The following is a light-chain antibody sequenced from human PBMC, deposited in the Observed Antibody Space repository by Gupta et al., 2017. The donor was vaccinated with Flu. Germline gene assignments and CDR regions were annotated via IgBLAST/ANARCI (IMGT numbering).Light chain of an antibody. J-gene: IGKJ1*01. CDR2: WGS. V-gene: IGKV2-28*01. Sequence: VTPGEPASISCRSSQSLLHSNGYNYLDWYVQKPGQSPQLLIYWGSNRASGVPDRFSGSVSGTDFTLKISRVEAEDVGVYYCMQALQTPRTFGQGTKVEIK. CDR3: MQALQTPRT. CDR1: QSLLHSNGYNY.